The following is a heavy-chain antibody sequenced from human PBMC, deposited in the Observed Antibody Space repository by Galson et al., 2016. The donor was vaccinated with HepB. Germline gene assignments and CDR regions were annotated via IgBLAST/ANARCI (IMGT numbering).Heavy chain of an antibody. Sequence: SETLSLTCTVSGGSISNYSWSWIRQPPGKGLEWIGYIYYSGSTNYNPSLKSRVTISVDTSKNQFSLKLSSVTAADTAVYYCGRDHGTTGIDYWGQGTLVTVSS. V-gene: IGHV4-59*01. CDR1: GGSISNYS. CDR3: GRDHGTTGIDY. J-gene: IGHJ4*02. CDR2: IYYSGST. D-gene: IGHD1-1*01.